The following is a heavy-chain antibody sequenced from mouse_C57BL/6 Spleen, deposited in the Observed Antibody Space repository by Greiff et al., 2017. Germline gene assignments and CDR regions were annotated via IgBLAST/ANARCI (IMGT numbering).Heavy chain of an antibody. V-gene: IGHV1-54*01. D-gene: IGHD2-14*01. J-gene: IGHJ2*01. CDR2: INPGSGGT. CDR1: GYAFTNYL. Sequence: VQLQQPGAELVRPGTSVKVSCKASGYAFTNYLIEWVKQRPGQGLEWIGVINPGSGGTNYNEKFKGKATLTADKSSSTAYMQLSSLTSEDSAVYCCARNGGNYLDYWGQGTTLTVSS. CDR3: ARNGGNYLDY.